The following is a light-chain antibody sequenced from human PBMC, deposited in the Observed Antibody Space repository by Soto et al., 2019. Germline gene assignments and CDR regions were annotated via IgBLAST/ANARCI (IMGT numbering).Light chain of an antibody. Sequence: QSVLTHPASVSWSPGQSITISCTGTSSDVGGYNYVSWYEQYPGKAPKLLISEVSNRPSGVSNRFSGSKSGNTASLTISGLQAEDEANYFCISYTDFSGPYVFGTGTKVTVL. CDR1: SSDVGGYNY. CDR3: ISYTDFSGPYV. V-gene: IGLV2-14*01. J-gene: IGLJ1*01. CDR2: EVS.